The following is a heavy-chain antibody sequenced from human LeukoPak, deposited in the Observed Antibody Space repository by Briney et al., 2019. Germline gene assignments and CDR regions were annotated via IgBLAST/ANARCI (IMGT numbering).Heavy chain of an antibody. J-gene: IGHJ4*02. D-gene: IGHD3-16*01. V-gene: IGHV3-23*01. CDR2: ITGSGTST. Sequence: GGSLSSSFAAPDLTLTSNALSWSPKAQGKGLEWVSAITGSGTSTYYADSVKGRFTISRDNAKDSLYLQMNSLRVEDTAVYYCASSTWGNWGQGTLVTVSS. CDR1: DLTLTSNA. CDR3: ASSTWGN.